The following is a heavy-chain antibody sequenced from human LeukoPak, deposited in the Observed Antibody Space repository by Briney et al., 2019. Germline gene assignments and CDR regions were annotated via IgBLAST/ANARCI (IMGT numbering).Heavy chain of an antibody. CDR3: ATDRKVGTWDPRFDY. V-gene: IGHV3-33*01. CDR2: IWYDGSNK. D-gene: IGHD4-23*01. Sequence: GGSLRLSCAAAGFTFSSYGMHWVRQAPGKGLEWVAVIWYDGSNKYYADSVKGRFTISRDNSKNTLYLQMNSLRGEDTAVYYCATDRKVGTWDPRFDYWGQGALVTVSS. CDR1: GFTFSSYG. J-gene: IGHJ4*02.